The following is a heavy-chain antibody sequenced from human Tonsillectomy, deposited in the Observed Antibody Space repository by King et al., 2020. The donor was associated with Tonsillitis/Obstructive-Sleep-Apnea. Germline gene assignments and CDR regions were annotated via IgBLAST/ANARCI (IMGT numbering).Heavy chain of an antibody. J-gene: IGHJ4*02. CDR2: TSYDGSNK. D-gene: IGHD2-2*01. CDR1: GFTFNMYG. CDR3: AKDEMQLCSSTSCYLIDY. Sequence: VQLVESGGGVVQPGRSLRLSCAASGFTFNMYGMHWVRQAPGKGLEWVAVTSYDGSNKYYTDSVKGRFTISRDNSKNTLYLRMNSLRTEDTAVYYCAKDEMQLCSSTSCYLIDYWGLGTLVTVSS. V-gene: IGHV3-30*18.